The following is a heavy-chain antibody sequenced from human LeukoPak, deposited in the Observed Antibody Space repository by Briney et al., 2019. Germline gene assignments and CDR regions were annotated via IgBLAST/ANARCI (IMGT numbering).Heavy chain of an antibody. CDR3: AREEDILTGYYTGFDY. CDR2: ISSSGSTI. Sequence: PGGSLRLSCAASGFTFSSYEMNWVRQAPGKGLEWVSYISSSGSTIYYADSVKGRFTISRDNAKNSLYLQMNSLRAEDTAVYYCAREEDILTGYYTGFDYWGQGTLVTVSS. J-gene: IGHJ4*02. CDR1: GFTFSSYE. D-gene: IGHD3-9*01. V-gene: IGHV3-48*03.